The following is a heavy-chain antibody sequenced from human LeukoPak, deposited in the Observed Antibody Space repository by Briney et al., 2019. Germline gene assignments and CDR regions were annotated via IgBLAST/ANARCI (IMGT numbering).Heavy chain of an antibody. V-gene: IGHV3-11*01. Sequence: NTGGSLRLSCVGSGFTFSDYYMSWIRQAPGKGLEWVSYIRDTDTNVYYADSVKGRFTISRDNAQNSLYLQMNSLRVEDTAVYYCARRVRDSGSYSFDYWGQGTLVIVSS. D-gene: IGHD1-26*01. CDR2: IRDTDTNV. J-gene: IGHJ4*02. CDR1: GFTFSDYY. CDR3: ARRVRDSGSYSFDY.